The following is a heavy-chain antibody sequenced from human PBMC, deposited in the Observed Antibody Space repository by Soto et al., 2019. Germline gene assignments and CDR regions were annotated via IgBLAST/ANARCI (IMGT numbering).Heavy chain of an antibody. CDR1: GFTVTSNH. CDR3: AGGGTYELFDY. V-gene: IGHV3-53*01. J-gene: IGHJ4*02. CDR2: IYSGGTT. Sequence: GAVRRSCEPPGFTVTSNHRSWFRQAPGKGLEWVSIIYSGGTTYYADSVKGRFTITRDNSKNTLYLQMNSLRAEDTALYYCAGGGTYELFDYWGQGTLVTVS. D-gene: IGHD1-26*01.